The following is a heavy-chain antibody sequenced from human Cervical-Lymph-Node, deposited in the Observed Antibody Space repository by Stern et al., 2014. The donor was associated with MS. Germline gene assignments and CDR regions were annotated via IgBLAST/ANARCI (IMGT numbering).Heavy chain of an antibody. CDR2: ISYDGSNK. J-gene: IGHJ5*02. V-gene: IGHV3-30-3*01. Sequence: QVQLVQSGGGVVQPGRSLRLSCAASGFTFSSYAMHWVRLAAGKGLEWVAVISYDGSNKYYADSVKGRFTISRDNSKNTLFLQMDTLRAEDTAVYYCARDSSSRWWGWFDPWGQGTLVTVSS. CDR3: ARDSSSRWWGWFDP. CDR1: GFTFSSYA. D-gene: IGHD6-13*01.